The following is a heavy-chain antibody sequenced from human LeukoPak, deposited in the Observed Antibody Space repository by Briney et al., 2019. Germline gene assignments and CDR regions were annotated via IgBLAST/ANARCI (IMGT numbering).Heavy chain of an antibody. CDR3: ARGHAVGGSFDI. CDR1: GGSISSYY. Sequence: SETLSLTCTVSGGSISSYYWSWIRQPAGKVLEWIGRIYTSGSTNYNPSLKSRVTMSVDTSKNQFSLKLSSVTAADTAVYYCARGHAVGGSFDIWGQGTMVTVSS. J-gene: IGHJ3*02. CDR2: IYTSGST. D-gene: IGHD1-26*01. V-gene: IGHV4-4*07.